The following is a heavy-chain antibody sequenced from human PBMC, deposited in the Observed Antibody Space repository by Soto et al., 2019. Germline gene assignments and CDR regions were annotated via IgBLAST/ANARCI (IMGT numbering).Heavy chain of an antibody. CDR2: IYYSGST. V-gene: IGHV4-59*01. D-gene: IGHD3-10*01. Sequence: SETLSLTCTVSGGSISSYYWSWIRQPPGKGLEWIGYIYYSGSTNYNPSLKSRVTISVDTSKNQFSLKLSSVTAADTAVYYCARGFGYRYFDYWGQGTLVTVSS. CDR3: ARGFGYRYFDY. CDR1: GGSISSYY. J-gene: IGHJ4*02.